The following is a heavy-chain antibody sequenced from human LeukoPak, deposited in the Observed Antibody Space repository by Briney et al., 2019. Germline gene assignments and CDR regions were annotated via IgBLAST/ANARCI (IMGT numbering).Heavy chain of an antibody. CDR3: AREKTVAHFDY. CDR1: GGTFSSYT. V-gene: IGHV1-69*04. D-gene: IGHD4-23*01. CDR2: IIPILGIA. J-gene: IGHJ4*02. Sequence: SVRVSCKASGGTFSSYTISWVRQAPGQGLEWMGRIIPILGIANYAQKFQGRVTITADKSTSTAYMELSSLRSEDTAVYYCAREKTVAHFDYWGQGTLVTVSS.